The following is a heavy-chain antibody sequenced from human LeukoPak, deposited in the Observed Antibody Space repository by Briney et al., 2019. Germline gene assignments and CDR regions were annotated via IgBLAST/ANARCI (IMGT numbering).Heavy chain of an antibody. CDR1: GYTFTGYY. J-gene: IGHJ5*02. CDR2: INPNSGGT. CDR3: ARDLKYYYGSGSSNWFDP. V-gene: IGHV1-2*02. D-gene: IGHD3-10*01. Sequence: ASVKVSCKASGYTFTGYYMHWVRQAPGQGLEWMGWINPNSGGTNYAQKFQGRVTMTRDTSISTAYMELSRLRSDDTAVYYCARDLKYYYGSGSSNWFDPWAREPWSPSPQ.